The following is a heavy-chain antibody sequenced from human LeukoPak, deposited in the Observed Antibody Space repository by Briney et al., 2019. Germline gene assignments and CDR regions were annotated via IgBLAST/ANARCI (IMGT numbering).Heavy chain of an antibody. Sequence: GSLSLSFAASGFPFSSYARSWVRPAPGKGLEWVSAISGSGGSTYYADSVKGRFTISRDNSKNTLYLQMNSLRAEDTAVYYCASPSRGYSYGYYWGQGTLVTVSS. CDR3: ASPSRGYSYGYY. CDR2: ISGSGGST. D-gene: IGHD5-18*01. CDR1: GFPFSSYA. V-gene: IGHV3-23*01. J-gene: IGHJ4*02.